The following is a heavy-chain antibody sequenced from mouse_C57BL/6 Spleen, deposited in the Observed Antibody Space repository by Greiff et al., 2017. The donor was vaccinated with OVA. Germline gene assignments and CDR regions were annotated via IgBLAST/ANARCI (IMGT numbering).Heavy chain of an antibody. Sequence: VQLQQPGAELVKPGASVKMSCKASGYTFTSYWITWVKQRPGQGLEWIGDIYPGSGSTNYNEKFKSKATLTVDTSSSTAYMQLSSLTSEDSAVYYCAREGYYGSRESHYAMDYWGQGTSVTVSS. CDR1: GYTFTSYW. D-gene: IGHD1-1*01. J-gene: IGHJ4*01. CDR3: AREGYYGSRESHYAMDY. CDR2: IYPGSGST. V-gene: IGHV1-55*01.